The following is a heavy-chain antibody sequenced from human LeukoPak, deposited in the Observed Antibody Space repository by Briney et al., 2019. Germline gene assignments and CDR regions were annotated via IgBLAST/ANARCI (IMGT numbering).Heavy chain of an antibody. J-gene: IGHJ5*02. V-gene: IGHV3-30*04. CDR2: ISYDGSNK. Sequence: PGRSLRLSCAASGFTSNSYAMHWVRQAPGKGLEWVAVISYDGSNKYFADSVKGRFTISRDNSKNTLYLQMNSLRAEDTAVYYCARDNYYGSGSYLTWGQGTLVTVSS. D-gene: IGHD3-10*01. CDR3: ARDNYYGSGSYLT. CDR1: GFTSNSYA.